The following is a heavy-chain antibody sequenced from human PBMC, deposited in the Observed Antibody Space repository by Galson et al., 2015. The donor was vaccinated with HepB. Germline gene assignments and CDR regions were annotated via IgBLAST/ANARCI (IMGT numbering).Heavy chain of an antibody. CDR1: GFTFSSYR. CDR3: AGRGYSYGFDYYYGMDV. CDR2: INSDGRST. J-gene: IGHJ6*02. Sequence: SLRLSCAASGFTFSSYRMHWVRQAPGKGLVWVSHINSDGRSTTYAASVKGRFTISRDNAKNTLYLQMNSLRDEDTAVYYCAGRGYSYGFDYYYGMDVWGQGTTVTVSS. D-gene: IGHD5-18*01. V-gene: IGHV3-74*01.